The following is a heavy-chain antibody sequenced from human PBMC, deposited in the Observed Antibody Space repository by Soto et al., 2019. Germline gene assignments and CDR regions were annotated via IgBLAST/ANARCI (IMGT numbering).Heavy chain of an antibody. V-gene: IGHV4-34*01. J-gene: IGHJ4*02. Sequence: SETLSLTCAVYGGSFSGYSWTWIRQPPGRGLEWIGEINHSITTNYNPPLKSRVTMSVDKPKNQFSLNLTSVTAADTAVYYCARVISSRDEYFDYWGQGTVVTVSS. CDR2: INHSITT. D-gene: IGHD2-2*01. CDR3: ARVISSRDEYFDY. CDR1: GGSFSGYS.